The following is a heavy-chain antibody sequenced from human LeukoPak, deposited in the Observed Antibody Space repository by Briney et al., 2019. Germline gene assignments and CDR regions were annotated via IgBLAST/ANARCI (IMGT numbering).Heavy chain of an antibody. V-gene: IGHV4-4*09. D-gene: IGHD3-16*01. CDR3: ARYGLIRGNDF. CDR1: GGSISSYF. CDR2: IYNIGST. Sequence: PSETLSLTCTVSGGSISSYFWSWIRQPPGKGLEWIWCIYNIGSTRYNPSLKSRVAISIDTSKKQFSLKLSSVTAADTAVYYCARYGLIRGNDFWGQGTLVTVSS. J-gene: IGHJ4*02.